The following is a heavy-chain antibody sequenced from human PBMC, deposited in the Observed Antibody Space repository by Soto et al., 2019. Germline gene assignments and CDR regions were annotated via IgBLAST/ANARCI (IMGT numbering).Heavy chain of an antibody. J-gene: IGHJ3*02. CDR2: IYYSGST. D-gene: IGHD3-22*01. CDR3: ARDYYDSSGYYYVWAFDI. V-gene: IGHV4-31*03. CDR1: GGSISSGGYY. Sequence: LSLTCTVSGGSISSGGYYWSWIRQHPGKGLEWIGYIYYSGSTYYNPSLKSRVTISVDTSKNQFSLKLSSVTAADTAVYYCARDYYDSSGYYYVWAFDIWGQGTMVTVSS.